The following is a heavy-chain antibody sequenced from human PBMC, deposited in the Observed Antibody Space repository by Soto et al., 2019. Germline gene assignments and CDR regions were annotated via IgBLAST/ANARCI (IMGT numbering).Heavy chain of an antibody. CDR3: ARHRITTSIAWFDP. D-gene: IGHD4-4*01. J-gene: IGHJ5*02. V-gene: IGHV1-69*01. CDR1: GGTFSSYA. Sequence: QVQLVQSGAEVKKPGSSVKVSCKASGGTFSSYAISWVRQARGQGLEWMGGIIPIFGTANYAQKFQGRVTITADESTSTAYMELSSLRSEDTAVYYCARHRITTSIAWFDPWGQGTLVTVSS. CDR2: IIPIFGTA.